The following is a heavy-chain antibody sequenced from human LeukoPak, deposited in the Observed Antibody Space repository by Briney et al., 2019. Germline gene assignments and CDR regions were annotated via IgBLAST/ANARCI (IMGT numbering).Heavy chain of an antibody. CDR2: INHSGST. D-gene: IGHD6-13*01. J-gene: IGHJ4*02. CDR3: ARDPFRSWYGVRYFDY. Sequence: PSETLSLTCAVYGGSFSGYYWSWIRQPPGKGLEWIGEINHSGSTNYNPSLKSRVTISVDTSKNQFSLKLSSVTAADTAVYYCARDPFRSWYGVRYFDYWGQGTLVTVSS. V-gene: IGHV4-34*01. CDR1: GGSFSGYY.